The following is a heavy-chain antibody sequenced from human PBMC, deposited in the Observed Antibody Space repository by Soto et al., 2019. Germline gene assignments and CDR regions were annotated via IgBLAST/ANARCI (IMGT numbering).Heavy chain of an antibody. CDR1: GGSISSYY. Sequence: SETLSLTCTVSGGSISSYYWSWIRQPPGKGLEWIGYIYYSGSTYYNPSLKSRVTISVDTSKNQFSLKLSSVTAADTAVYYCARELWVRLETNHFEYWGQGTLVTVSS. CDR3: ARELWVRLETNHFEY. CDR2: IYYSGST. V-gene: IGHV4-59*12. J-gene: IGHJ4*02. D-gene: IGHD1-1*01.